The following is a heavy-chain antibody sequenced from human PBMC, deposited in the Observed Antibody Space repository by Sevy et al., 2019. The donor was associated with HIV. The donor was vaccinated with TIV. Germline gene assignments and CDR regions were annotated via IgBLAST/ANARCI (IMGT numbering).Heavy chain of an antibody. CDR1: GFTFSSYS. D-gene: IGHD5-12*01. Sequence: GGSLRLSCAASGFTFSSYSMNWVRQAPGKGLEWVSYISSSSSTIYYADSVKGRFTISRDNAKNSLYLQMNSLRAEDTAVYYCARIARGYSADGYYYGMDVWCQGTTVTVSS. CDR2: ISSSSSTI. V-gene: IGHV3-48*01. J-gene: IGHJ6*02. CDR3: ARIARGYSADGYYYGMDV.